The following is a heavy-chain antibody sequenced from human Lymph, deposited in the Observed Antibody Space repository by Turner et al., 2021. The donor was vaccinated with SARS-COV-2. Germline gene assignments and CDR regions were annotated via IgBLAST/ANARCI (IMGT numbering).Heavy chain of an antibody. J-gene: IGHJ1*01. Sequence: EVQLVESGGGLVQPGGSLRLSCAASGFTFSSYEMNWVRQAPGKGLEWVSYISSSGSTIYYADSVKGRFTISRDNAKNSLYLQMNSLRAEDTAVYYCARDLPLYGTNSDEYFQHWGQGTLVTVSS. D-gene: IGHD2-8*01. CDR2: ISSSGSTI. CDR1: GFTFSSYE. CDR3: ARDLPLYGTNSDEYFQH. V-gene: IGHV3-48*03.